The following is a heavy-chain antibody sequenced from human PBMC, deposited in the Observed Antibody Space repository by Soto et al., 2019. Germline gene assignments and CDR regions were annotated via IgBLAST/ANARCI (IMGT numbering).Heavy chain of an antibody. CDR3: VRGAFWLGRFEQ. V-gene: IGHV3-30*14. CDR2: ISYDGSNE. J-gene: IGHJ6*04. D-gene: IGHD3-9*01. Sequence: GGSLRLSCAASGFTFSSCAMHWVRQAPGKGLEWVAIISYDGSNEHYADSVKGRFTISRDNSKNTLSLQMNSLRGEDTAVYYCVRGAFWLGRFEQWGNGSPVNVAS. CDR1: GFTFSSCA.